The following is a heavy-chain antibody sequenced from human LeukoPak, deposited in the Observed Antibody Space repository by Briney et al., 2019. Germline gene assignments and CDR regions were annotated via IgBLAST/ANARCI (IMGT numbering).Heavy chain of an antibody. CDR2: IYYSGST. V-gene: IGHV4-59*01. CDR1: GGSISSYY. J-gene: IGHJ5*02. CDR3: ARVGTDLASRFDP. D-gene: IGHD2-8*02. Sequence: PSETLSLTCTVSGGSISSYYWSWIRQPPGKGLEWIGYIYYSGSTNYNPSLKSRVTISVDTSKNQFSLKLSSVPAADTAVYYCARVGTDLASRFDPWGQGTLVTVSS.